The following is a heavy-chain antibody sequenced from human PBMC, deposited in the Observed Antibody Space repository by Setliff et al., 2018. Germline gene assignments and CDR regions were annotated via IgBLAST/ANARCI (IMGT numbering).Heavy chain of an antibody. J-gene: IGHJ3*02. D-gene: IGHD2-2*01. CDR3: ARGRMRGSCSGPSCTYDPFDI. V-gene: IGHV4-34*01. Sequence: LSLACAVYGDSFSDYYWSWIRQPPGKGLEWIEEINHRGSTNYNPSLRSRVTISVDTSKNQFSLILRSVTAADTAVYYCARGRMRGSCSGPSCTYDPFDIWGQGTPVTVSS. CDR1: GDSFSDYY. CDR2: INHRGST.